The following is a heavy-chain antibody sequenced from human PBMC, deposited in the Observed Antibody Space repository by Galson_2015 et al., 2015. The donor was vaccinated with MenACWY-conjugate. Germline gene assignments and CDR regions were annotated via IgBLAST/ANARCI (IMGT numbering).Heavy chain of an antibody. CDR1: GFTFSSYG. V-gene: IGHV3-33*01. Sequence: SLRLSCAASGFTFSSYGMHWVRQAPGKGLEWVALIWYDGSTKYYADSAKGRFTISRDNSKSTLYLQMNSLSAEDTAVCYCARDRRLLPGYWGQGTLVTVSS. CDR2: IWYDGSTK. J-gene: IGHJ4*02. D-gene: IGHD4-17*01. CDR3: ARDRRLLPGY.